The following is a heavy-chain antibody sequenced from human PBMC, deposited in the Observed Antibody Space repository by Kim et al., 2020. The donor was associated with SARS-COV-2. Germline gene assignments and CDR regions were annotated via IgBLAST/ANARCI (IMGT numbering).Heavy chain of an antibody. D-gene: IGHD6-13*01. CDR3: ARGSYSSSWYGVRHWFDP. J-gene: IGHJ5*02. V-gene: IGHV4-34*01. Sequence: LKSRVTISVDTSKTQVSLKLSSVTAADTAVYYCARGSYSSSWYGVRHWFDPWGQGTLVTVSS.